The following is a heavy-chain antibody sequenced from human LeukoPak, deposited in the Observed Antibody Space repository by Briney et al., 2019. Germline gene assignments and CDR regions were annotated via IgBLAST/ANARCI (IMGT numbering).Heavy chain of an antibody. CDR3: ARGRSWNETFDY. V-gene: IGHV4-34*01. J-gene: IGHJ4*02. Sequence: SETLSLTCAVYGGSFSGYYWSWIRQPPGKGLEWIREINHSGSTNYNPSLKSRVTISVDTSKNQFSLKLSSVTAADTAVYYCARGRSWNETFDYWGQGTLVTVSS. CDR1: GGSFSGYY. D-gene: IGHD1-1*01. CDR2: INHSGST.